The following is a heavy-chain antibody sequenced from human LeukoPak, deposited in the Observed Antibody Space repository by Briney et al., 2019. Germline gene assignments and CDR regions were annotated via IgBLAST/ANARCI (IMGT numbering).Heavy chain of an antibody. CDR3: ARDSRLKPLYYFDY. CDR2: INPNSGGT. D-gene: IGHD6-25*01. V-gene: IGHV1-2*02. J-gene: IGHJ4*02. CDR1: GYTFTGYY. Sequence: ASVKVSCKASGYTFTGYYMHWVRQAPGQGLEWMGWINPNSGGTNYAQKFQGRVTMTRDTSIRTAYMELSRLRSDDTAVYYCARDSRLKPLYYFDYWGQGTLVTVSS.